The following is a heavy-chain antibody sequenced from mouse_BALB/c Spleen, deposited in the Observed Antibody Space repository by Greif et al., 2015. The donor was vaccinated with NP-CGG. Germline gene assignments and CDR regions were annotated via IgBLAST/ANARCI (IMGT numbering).Heavy chain of an antibody. CDR2: IRNKANGYTT. CDR1: GFTSTDYY. Sequence: EVKLVESGGGLVQPGGSLRLSCATSGFTSTDYYMSWVRQPPGKALEWLGFIRNKANGYTTEYSASVKGRFTISRDNSQSILYLQMNTLRAEDSATYYCAREGLGDYWGQGTTLTVSS. CDR3: AREGLGDY. D-gene: IGHD4-1*01. V-gene: IGHV7-3*02. J-gene: IGHJ2*01.